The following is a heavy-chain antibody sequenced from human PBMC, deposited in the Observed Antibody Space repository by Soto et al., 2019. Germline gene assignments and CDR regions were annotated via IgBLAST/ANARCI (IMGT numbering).Heavy chain of an antibody. Sequence: XETLSLTCTVTGASVSSAGFSWSWIRQPPGKGLEWLGSISHSGTTTYYPSLKSRVNVSVDTSKNLFSLRLSSVTAADTAIYFCARVTFLIVGSVFSTPFDFWGQGTLVTVSS. V-gene: IGHV4-61*03. CDR1: GASVSSAGFS. CDR3: ARVTFLIVGSVFSTPFDF. D-gene: IGHD3-3*01. CDR2: ISHSGTT. J-gene: IGHJ4*02.